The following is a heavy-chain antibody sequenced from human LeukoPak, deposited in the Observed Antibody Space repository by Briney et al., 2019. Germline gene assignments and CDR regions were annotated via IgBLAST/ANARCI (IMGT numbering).Heavy chain of an antibody. D-gene: IGHD3-9*01. CDR2: IIPIFGTA. V-gene: IGHV1-69*05. CDR1: GGTFSSYA. Sequence: SVKVACKASGGTFSSYAISWVRQAPRRGLEWMGRIIPIFGTANYAQKFQGRVTITTDESTSTAYMELSSLRSEDTAVYYCARGSGIFSYYDILTGSGWFDPWGQGTLVTVSS. CDR3: ARGSGIFSYYDILTGSGWFDP. J-gene: IGHJ5*02.